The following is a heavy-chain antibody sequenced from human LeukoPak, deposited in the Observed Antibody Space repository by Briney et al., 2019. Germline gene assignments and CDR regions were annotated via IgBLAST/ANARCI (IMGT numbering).Heavy chain of an antibody. J-gene: IGHJ6*03. Sequence: SVKVSCKASGGTFSSYAISWVRQAPGQGLEWMGGITPIFGTANYAEKFRGRVTITADGSTRTAYMELSSLRLEDTAVYFCARAATVYYYYMDVWGKGTTVTISS. V-gene: IGHV1-69*13. CDR3: ARAATVYYYYMDV. CDR2: ITPIFGTA. D-gene: IGHD4-11*01. CDR1: GGTFSSYA.